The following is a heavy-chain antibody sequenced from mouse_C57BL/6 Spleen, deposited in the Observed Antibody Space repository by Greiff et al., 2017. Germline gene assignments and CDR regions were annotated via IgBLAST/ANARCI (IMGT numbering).Heavy chain of an antibody. D-gene: IGHD1-1*01. CDR1: GYAFSSSW. Sequence: VQLQQSGPELVQPGASVKISCKASGYAFSSSWMNWVKQRPGKGLEWIGRIYPGDGDTNYNGKFKGKATMTTDKSSSTAYMQLSGLTSEDSAVYVCESGTTVAFDYWGQGTTLTVSS. CDR2: IYPGDGDT. J-gene: IGHJ2*01. V-gene: IGHV1-82*01. CDR3: ESGTTVAFDY.